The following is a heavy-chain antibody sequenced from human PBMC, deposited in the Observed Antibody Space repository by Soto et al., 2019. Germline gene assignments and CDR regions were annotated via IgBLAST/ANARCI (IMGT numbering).Heavy chain of an antibody. CDR2: INHLGSI. V-gene: IGHV4-34*01. CDR3: ARGGISHWAYFYYMDV. Sequence: PSETLPLTCVVAGGSLIDHCCSLISQTPGMALEWIGEINHLGSINYNPSLKSRVTVSVDTSKNQFSLTLNSVTAADTATYYCARGGISHWAYFYYMDVWDRGTTVTVSS. CDR1: GGSLIDHC. J-gene: IGHJ6*03. D-gene: IGHD2-21*01.